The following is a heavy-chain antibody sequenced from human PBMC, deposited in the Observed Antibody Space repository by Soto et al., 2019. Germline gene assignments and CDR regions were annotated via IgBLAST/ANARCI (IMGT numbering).Heavy chain of an antibody. D-gene: IGHD4-17*01. V-gene: IGHV3-23*01. Sequence: LRLSCAASGFTFSSYAMSWVRQAPGKGLEWVSAISGSGGSTYYADSVKGRFTISRDNSKNTLYLQMNSLRAEDTAVYYCATGNPTVVTPPAVYWGQGTLVTVSS. J-gene: IGHJ4*02. CDR3: ATGNPTVVTPPAVY. CDR1: GFTFSSYA. CDR2: ISGSGGST.